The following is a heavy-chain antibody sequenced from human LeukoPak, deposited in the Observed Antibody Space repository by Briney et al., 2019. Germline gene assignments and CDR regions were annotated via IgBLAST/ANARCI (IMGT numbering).Heavy chain of an antibody. CDR1: GFTFGSYA. CDR2: ISYDGSNK. CDR3: AKDRSMQWLRFWYFDY. V-gene: IGHV3-30-3*01. Sequence: GRSLRLSCAASGFTFGSYAMHRVRQAPGKGLEWVAVISYDGSNKYYADSVKGRFTISRDNSKNTLYLQMNSLRAEDTAVYYCAKDRSMQWLRFWYFDYWGQGTLVTVSS. J-gene: IGHJ4*02. D-gene: IGHD5-12*01.